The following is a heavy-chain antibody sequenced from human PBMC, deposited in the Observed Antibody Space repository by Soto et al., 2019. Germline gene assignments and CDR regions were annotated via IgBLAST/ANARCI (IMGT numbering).Heavy chain of an antibody. D-gene: IGHD4-17*01. CDR1: GGSISSGGYY. CDR2: IYYSGST. CDR3: ARGSITTVTDY. V-gene: IGHV4-31*03. Sequence: SETLSLTCTVSGGSISSGGYYWSWIRQHPGKGLEWIGYIYYSGSTYYNPSLKSRVTISVDTSKNQFSLKLSSVTAADTAVYYCARGSITTVTDYWGQGTLVTVSS. J-gene: IGHJ4*02.